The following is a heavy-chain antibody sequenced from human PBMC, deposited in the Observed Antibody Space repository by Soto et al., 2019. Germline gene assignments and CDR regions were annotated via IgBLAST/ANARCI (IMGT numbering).Heavy chain of an antibody. CDR2: ISYDGSNK. J-gene: IGHJ6*02. CDR3: ARGRIAAAGGGLYYYGMDV. Sequence: GGSLRLSCAASGFTFSSYAMRWVRQAPGKGLEWVSVISYDGSNKYYADSVKGRFTISRDNSKNTMYLQMNSLRAEDTAVYYCARGRIAAAGGGLYYYGMDVWGQGTTVTVSS. D-gene: IGHD6-13*01. CDR1: GFTFSSYA. V-gene: IGHV3-30-3*01.